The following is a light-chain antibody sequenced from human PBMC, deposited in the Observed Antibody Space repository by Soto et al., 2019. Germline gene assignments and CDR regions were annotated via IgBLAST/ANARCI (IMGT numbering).Light chain of an antibody. CDR3: AAWDDSLNGYV. V-gene: IGLV2-14*01. Sequence: QSALTQPASVSGSPGQSITISCTGTSSDIGTYKYVSWFQHHPGKAPKLIIFEVSNRPSGISDRFSGFKSGTSASLAISGLQSEDEADYYCAAWDDSLNGYVFGIGTKLTVL. CDR2: EVS. CDR1: SSDIGTYKY. J-gene: IGLJ1*01.